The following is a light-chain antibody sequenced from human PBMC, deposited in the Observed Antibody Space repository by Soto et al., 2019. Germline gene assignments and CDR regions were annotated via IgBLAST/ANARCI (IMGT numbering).Light chain of an antibody. CDR2: GSS. J-gene: IGKJ5*01. CDR1: LTLSANY. V-gene: IGKV3-20*01. CDR3: QQYSASPMT. Sequence: VLTQSPGTLSLSPGERATLSCRASLTLSANYLAWCQQKPGHPPRLLIYGSSKAATSIPGRFSSSGSGTYFTLLIRRLEPDDFEDYFCQQYSASPMTFGQGTRLEIK.